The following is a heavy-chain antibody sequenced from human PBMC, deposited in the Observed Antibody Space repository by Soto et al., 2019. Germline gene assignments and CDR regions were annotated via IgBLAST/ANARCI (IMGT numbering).Heavy chain of an antibody. CDR3: ARVAY. CDR2: ISSASSET. V-gene: IGHV3-21*01. CDR1: GFTFSRAS. Sequence: GVSRRRSCVASGFTFSRASINWVHQVPGKGLEWVASISSASSETWYADSVKGRFIMSRDNAQNSLFLQMNTLRPEDSAIYYCARVAYWGPGTQVTVSS. J-gene: IGHJ4*02.